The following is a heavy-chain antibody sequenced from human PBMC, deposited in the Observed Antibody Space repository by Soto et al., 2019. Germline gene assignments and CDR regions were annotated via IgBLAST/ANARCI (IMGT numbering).Heavy chain of an antibody. V-gene: IGHV5-51*01. D-gene: IGHD3-22*01. J-gene: IGHJ4*02. CDR3: ARRRAPYYYDSSGYYPFDY. Sequence: GESLKISCKGSGYSFTSYWIGWVRQMPGKGLEWMGIIYPGDSDTRYSPSFQGQVTISADKSISTAYLQWSSLKASDTAMYYCARRRAPYYYDSSGYYPFDYWGQGTRVTVSS. CDR1: GYSFTSYW. CDR2: IYPGDSDT.